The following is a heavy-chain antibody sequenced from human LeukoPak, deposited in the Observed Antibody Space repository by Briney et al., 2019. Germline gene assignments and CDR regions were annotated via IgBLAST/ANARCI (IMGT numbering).Heavy chain of an antibody. CDR3: AKDANFDWLSQIDY. J-gene: IGHJ4*02. CDR1: GFTFDDYA. CDR2: ISWNSGSI. D-gene: IGHD3-9*01. Sequence: PGGSLRLSCAASGFTFDDYAMHWVRQAPGKGLEWVSGISWNSGSIGYADSVKGRFTISRDNAKNSLYLQMNSLRGEDTALYYCAKDANFDWLSQIDYWGQGILVTVSS. V-gene: IGHV3-9*01.